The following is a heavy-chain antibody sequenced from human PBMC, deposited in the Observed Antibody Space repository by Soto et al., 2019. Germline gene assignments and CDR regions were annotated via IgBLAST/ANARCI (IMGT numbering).Heavy chain of an antibody. Sequence: ASVKVSCKASGYTFTSYDINWVRQATGQGLEWMGWMNPNSGNTGYAQKFQGRVTMTRNTSISTAYMELSSLRSEDTAVYYCARGLWDNWNYFYYYGMDVWGQGTTVTVSS. D-gene: IGHD1-7*01. V-gene: IGHV1-8*01. J-gene: IGHJ6*02. CDR3: ARGLWDNWNYFYYYGMDV. CDR1: GYTFTSYD. CDR2: MNPNSGNT.